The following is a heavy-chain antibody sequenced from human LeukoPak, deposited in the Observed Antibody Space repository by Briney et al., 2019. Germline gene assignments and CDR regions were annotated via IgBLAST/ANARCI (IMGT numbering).Heavy chain of an antibody. Sequence: SETLSLTCTVSGGSISSSSYYWGWIRQPPGKGLEWIGSIYYSGSTHYNPSLRSRVTISVDTSKNQFSLKLSSVTAADTAVYYCASILGYCSSTSCRYFDYWGQGTLVTVSS. V-gene: IGHV4-39*01. CDR2: IYYSGST. CDR1: GGSISSSSYY. D-gene: IGHD2-2*01. J-gene: IGHJ4*02. CDR3: ASILGYCSSTSCRYFDY.